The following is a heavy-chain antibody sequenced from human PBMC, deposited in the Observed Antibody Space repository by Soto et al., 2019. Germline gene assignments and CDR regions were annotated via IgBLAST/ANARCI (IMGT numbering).Heavy chain of an antibody. D-gene: IGHD1-26*01. CDR3: ARVSGSYYYGMDV. CDR2: IYHSGST. Sequence: QVQLQESGPGLVKPSGTLSLTCAVSGGSISSSNWWSWVRQPPGKGLEWIGEIYHSGSTNYNPSLKSRVTIAVDKSKNHFSLKLSSVPAADTAVYYCARVSGSYYYGMDVWGQGTTVTVSS. CDR1: GGSISSSNW. V-gene: IGHV4-4*02. J-gene: IGHJ6*02.